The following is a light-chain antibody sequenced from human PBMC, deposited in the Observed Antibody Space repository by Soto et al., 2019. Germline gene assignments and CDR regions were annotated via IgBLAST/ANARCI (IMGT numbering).Light chain of an antibody. J-gene: IGKJ5*01. CDR1: ESVSSN. Sequence: EIVMTQSPATLSVSPGERATLSCRVSESVSSNLAWYQQRPGQAPRLVIYGASTRATGIPARFSGGGSGTEFTLTISSLQSEDFAVYYCQQYNSWPPITFGQGRLLEI. CDR2: GAS. V-gene: IGKV3-15*01. CDR3: QQYNSWPPIT.